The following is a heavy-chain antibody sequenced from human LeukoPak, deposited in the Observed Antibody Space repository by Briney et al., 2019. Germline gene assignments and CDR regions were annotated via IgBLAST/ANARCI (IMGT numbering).Heavy chain of an antibody. D-gene: IGHD3-16*01. Sequence: GRSLRLSCAASRFPFSIYGMHWVRKAPGRGLEWVADIWYDGSNKYYADSVKGRFTISRDNSKNTLYLQMNSLRAEDTAVYYCARDEVRLGESNDAFDIWGQGTMVTVSS. CDR1: RFPFSIYG. CDR2: IWYDGSNK. V-gene: IGHV3-33*01. CDR3: ARDEVRLGESNDAFDI. J-gene: IGHJ3*02.